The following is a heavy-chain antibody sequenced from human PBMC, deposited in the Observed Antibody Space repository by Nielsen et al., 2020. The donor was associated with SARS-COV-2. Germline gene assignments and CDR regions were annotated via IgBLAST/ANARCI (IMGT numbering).Heavy chain of an antibody. D-gene: IGHD3-16*01. CDR2: ISGSGGST. Sequence: GESLKISCAASGFTFSGYAMSWVRQAPGKGLEWVSAISGSGGSTYYADSVKGRFTISRDNSKNTLYLQMNSLRAEDTAVYYCAKSALPGTFPSNWFDPWGQGTLVTVSS. V-gene: IGHV3-23*01. CDR1: GFTFSGYA. J-gene: IGHJ5*02. CDR3: AKSALPGTFPSNWFDP.